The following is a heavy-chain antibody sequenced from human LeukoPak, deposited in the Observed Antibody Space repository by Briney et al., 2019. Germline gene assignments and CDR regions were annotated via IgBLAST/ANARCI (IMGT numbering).Heavy chain of an antibody. CDR2: INAYNGNT. CDR1: GYTFTSYG. J-gene: IGHJ6*03. D-gene: IGHD3-10*01. V-gene: IGHV1-18*01. Sequence: ASVKVSCKASGYTFTSYGISWVRQAPEQGLEWMGWINAYNGNTNYAQKLQGRVTMTTDTSTSTAYMELRSLRSDDTAVYYCARVSWFGEFFHYYYYMDVWGKGTTVTVSS. CDR3: ARVSWFGEFFHYYYYMDV.